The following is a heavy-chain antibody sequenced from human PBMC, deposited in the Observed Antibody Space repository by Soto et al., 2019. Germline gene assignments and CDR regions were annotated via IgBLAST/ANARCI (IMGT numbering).Heavy chain of an antibody. V-gene: IGHV4-39*01. CDR2: IYYSGST. Sequence: SETLSLTCTVSGGSISSSSYYWGWIRQPPGKGLEWIGSIYYSGSTYYNPSLKSRVTISVDTSKNQFSLKLSSVTAADTAVYYCARQVVVAANSGVNWFAPWGQGTLVTVSS. D-gene: IGHD2-15*01. CDR3: ARQVVVAANSGVNWFAP. J-gene: IGHJ5*02. CDR1: GGSISSSSYY.